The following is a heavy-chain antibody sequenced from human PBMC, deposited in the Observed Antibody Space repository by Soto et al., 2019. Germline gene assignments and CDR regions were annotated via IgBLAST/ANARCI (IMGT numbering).Heavy chain of an antibody. J-gene: IGHJ4*02. Sequence: GGSLRLSCAASGFTFSSYAMHWVRQAPGKGLEWVALISYDGSNKYYADSVKGRFTISRDNSKNTLYLQMNSLRAEDTAVYYCARERWIQLWLPDFDYWGQGTLVTVSS. CDR2: ISYDGSNK. D-gene: IGHD5-18*01. CDR3: ARERWIQLWLPDFDY. CDR1: GFTFSSYA. V-gene: IGHV3-30-3*01.